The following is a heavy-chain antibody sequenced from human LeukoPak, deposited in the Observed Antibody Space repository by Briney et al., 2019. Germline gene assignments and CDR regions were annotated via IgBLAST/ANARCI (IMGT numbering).Heavy chain of an antibody. CDR1: GYTFTGYY. Sequence: ASVKVSCKASGYTFTGYYMHWVRQAPGQGLEWMGWINPNSGGTNYAQKFQGWVTMTRDTSISTAYMELSRLRSDDTAVYYCAGDLSIVGATQDYYYYYGMDVWGQGTTVTVSS. V-gene: IGHV1-2*04. CDR3: AGDLSIVGATQDYYYYYGMDV. D-gene: IGHD1-26*01. J-gene: IGHJ6*02. CDR2: INPNSGGT.